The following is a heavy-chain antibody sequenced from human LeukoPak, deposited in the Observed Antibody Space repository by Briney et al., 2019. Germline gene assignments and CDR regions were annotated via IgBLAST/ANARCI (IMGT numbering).Heavy chain of an antibody. CDR3: ARGNYGFGH. Sequence: SQTLSLTCAISGDRVSSSSGAWNWIRQSPSRGLEWLGRTYYRSKWYNDYAVPVKSRITISPDTSKNQFFLQLNSVTPEDTAVYYCARGNYGFGHWGQGTLVTVSS. D-gene: IGHD3-10*01. CDR2: TYYRSKWYN. J-gene: IGHJ4*02. CDR1: GDRVSSSSGA. V-gene: IGHV6-1*01.